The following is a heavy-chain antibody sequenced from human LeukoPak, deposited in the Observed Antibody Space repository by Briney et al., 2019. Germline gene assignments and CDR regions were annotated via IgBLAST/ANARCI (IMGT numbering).Heavy chain of an antibody. D-gene: IGHD3-3*01. CDR2: IYYSGST. CDR3: ARQTFWSGYPPSDY. V-gene: IGHV4-30-4*08. J-gene: IGHJ4*02. CDR1: GGSISSGDYY. Sequence: SQTLSLTCTVSGGSISSGDYYWCWIRQPPGKGLEWIGYIYYSGSTYYNPSLKSRVTISVDTSKNQFSLKLSSVTAADTAVYYCARQTFWSGYPPSDYWGQGTLVTVSS.